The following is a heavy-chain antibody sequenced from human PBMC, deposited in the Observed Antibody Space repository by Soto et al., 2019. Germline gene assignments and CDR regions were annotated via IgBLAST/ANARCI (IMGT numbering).Heavy chain of an antibody. CDR1: GGSISSGGYY. D-gene: IGHD2-2*01. CDR3: ASVPRRVYRSSTSCYGFDP. Sequence: SETLSLTCTVSGGSISSGGYYWSWIRQHPGKGLEWIGYIYYSGSTYYNPSLKSRVTISVDTSKNQFSLKLSSVTAADTAVYYCASVPRRVYRSSTSCYGFDPWGQGTLVTVSS. CDR2: IYYSGST. J-gene: IGHJ5*02. V-gene: IGHV4-31*03.